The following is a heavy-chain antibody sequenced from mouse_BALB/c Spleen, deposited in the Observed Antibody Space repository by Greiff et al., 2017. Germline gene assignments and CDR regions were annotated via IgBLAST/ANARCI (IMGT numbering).Heavy chain of an antibody. V-gene: IGHV5-17*02. J-gene: IGHJ4*01. CDR2: ISSGSSTI. CDR1: GFTFSSFG. CDR3: ARRATVYDGYYDGSMDY. D-gene: IGHD2-3*01. Sequence: EVKLVESGGGLVQPGGSRKLSCAASGFTFSSFGMHWVRQAPEKGLEWVAYISSGSSTIYYADTVKGRFTISRDNPKNTLFLQMTSLRSEDTAMYYCARRATVYDGYYDGSMDYWGQGTSVTVSS.